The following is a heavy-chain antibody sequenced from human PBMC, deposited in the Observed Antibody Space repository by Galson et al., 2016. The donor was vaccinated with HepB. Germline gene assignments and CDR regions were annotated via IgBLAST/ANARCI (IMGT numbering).Heavy chain of an antibody. CDR2: IRTKANSYAT. CDR3: TRLGGGYCSNGVCYTDYYYYYGLDV. D-gene: IGHD2-8*01. Sequence: SLRLSCAASGFTFSVSAIHWVRQASGKGLEWVGRIRTKANSYATTYAASVKGRFTISRDDSRNTAYLQMNSLKTEDTAVYYCTRLGGGYCSNGVCYTDYYYYYGLDVWGQGTTVTVSS. J-gene: IGHJ6*02. V-gene: IGHV3-73*01. CDR1: GFTFSVSA.